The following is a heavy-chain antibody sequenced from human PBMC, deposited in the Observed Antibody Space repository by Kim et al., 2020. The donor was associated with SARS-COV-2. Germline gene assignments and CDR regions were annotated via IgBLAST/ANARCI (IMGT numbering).Heavy chain of an antibody. Sequence: SVKVSCKASGGTFSSYAISWVRQAPGQGLEWMGGIIPIFGTANYAQKFQGRVTITADESTSTAYMELSSLRSEDTAVYYCAGDIAAAGTRVYGMDVWGQGTTVTVSS. J-gene: IGHJ6*02. V-gene: IGHV1-69*13. D-gene: IGHD6-13*01. CDR2: IIPIFGTA. CDR1: GGTFSSYA. CDR3: AGDIAAAGTRVYGMDV.